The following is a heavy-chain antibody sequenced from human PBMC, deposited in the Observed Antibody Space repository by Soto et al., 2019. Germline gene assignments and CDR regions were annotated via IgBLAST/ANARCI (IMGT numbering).Heavy chain of an antibody. CDR2: ISSSSSYT. J-gene: IGHJ3*02. V-gene: IGHV3-11*06. Sequence: GGSLRLSCAASGVTFSDYYVSGIRQAPGKGLEWVSYISSSSSYTNYADSVKGRFTISRDNAKNSLYLQMNSLRAEDTAVYYCARDLGSWQQWLVRGAFDIWGQGTMVTVSS. D-gene: IGHD6-19*01. CDR3: ARDLGSWQQWLVRGAFDI. CDR1: GVTFSDYY.